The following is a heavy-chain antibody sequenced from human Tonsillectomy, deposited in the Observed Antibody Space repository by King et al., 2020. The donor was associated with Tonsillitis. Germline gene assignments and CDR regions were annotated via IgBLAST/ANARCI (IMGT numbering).Heavy chain of an antibody. CDR1: GFTFSSYG. CDR3: AKNGGGWYVGFDY. J-gene: IGHJ4*02. V-gene: IGHV3-30*18. D-gene: IGHD6-19*01. Sequence: VQLVESGGGVVQPGRSLRLSCAASGFTFSSYGMHWVRQAPGKGLEWVAVISYDGSNKYYADSVKGRFTISRDNSKNTLYLQMNGLRAEDTAVYYCAKNGGGWYVGFDYWGQGTLVTVSS. CDR2: ISYDGSNK.